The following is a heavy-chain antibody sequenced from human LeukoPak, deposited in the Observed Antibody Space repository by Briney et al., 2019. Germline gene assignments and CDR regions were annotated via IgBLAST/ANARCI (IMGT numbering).Heavy chain of an antibody. D-gene: IGHD6-13*01. V-gene: IGHV3-64D*06. CDR2: ISADGGST. CDR1: GFSFSSYA. J-gene: IGHJ4*02. Sequence: GGPLRLSCSASGFSFSSYAMHWARQAPGKGLEYVSAISADGGSTYYADSVKGRFTISRDNSKNTLCLQMSSLRAEDTAVYYCVKDSSSWYYFDYWGQGTLVTVSS. CDR3: VKDSSSWYYFDY.